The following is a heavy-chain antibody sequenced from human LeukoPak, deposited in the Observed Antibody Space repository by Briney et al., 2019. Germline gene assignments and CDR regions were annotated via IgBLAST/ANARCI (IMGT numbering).Heavy chain of an antibody. CDR3: ARDGAWELLSFDY. V-gene: IGHV1-18*01. Sequence: GWISAYNGNTNYAQKLQGRVTMTTDTSTSTAYMELRSLRSDDTAVYYCARDGAWELLSFDYWGQGTLVTVSS. D-gene: IGHD1-26*01. J-gene: IGHJ4*02. CDR2: ISAYNGNT.